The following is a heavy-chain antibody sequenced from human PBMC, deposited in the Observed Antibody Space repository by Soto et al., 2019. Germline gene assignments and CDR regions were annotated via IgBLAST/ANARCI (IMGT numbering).Heavy chain of an antibody. Sequence: SETLSLTCTVSGGSISSYYWSWIRQPPGKGLEWIGYMHNSGSTKYNPSLKSRVTISADTSKNQFSLKLSSVPAADSAVYYCARGHYDFWSGYFAPIDYWGQGTLVTVSS. CDR2: MHNSGST. J-gene: IGHJ4*02. CDR1: GGSISSYY. CDR3: ARGHYDFWSGYFAPIDY. V-gene: IGHV4-59*08. D-gene: IGHD3-3*01.